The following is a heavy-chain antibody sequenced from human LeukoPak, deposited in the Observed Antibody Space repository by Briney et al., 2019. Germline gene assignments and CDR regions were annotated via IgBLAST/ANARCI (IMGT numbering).Heavy chain of an antibody. CDR3: ARDQGSWGAFDI. J-gene: IGHJ3*02. CDR2: INHSGST. CDR1: GGSFSGYY. V-gene: IGHV4-34*01. Sequence: SETLSLTCAVYGGSFSGYYWSWIRQPPGKGLEWIGEINHSGSTNYNPSLKSRVTISVDTSKNQFSLKLSSVTAADTAVYYCARDQGSWGAFDIWGQGTMVTVSS. D-gene: IGHD1-26*01.